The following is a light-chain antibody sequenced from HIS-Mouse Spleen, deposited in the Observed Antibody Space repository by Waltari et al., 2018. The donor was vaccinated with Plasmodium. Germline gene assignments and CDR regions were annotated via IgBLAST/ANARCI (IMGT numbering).Light chain of an antibody. CDR2: DVS. V-gene: IGLV2-11*01. J-gene: IGLJ1*01. Sequence: QSALTQPRSVSGSPGQSVPISCTGTSSDVVGYNYVSWYQQHPGKAPKFMIYDVSKRPSGVPDRFSGSKSGNTASLTISGLQAEDEADYYCCSYAGSYTYVFGTGTKVTVL. CDR3: CSYAGSYTYV. CDR1: SSDVVGYNY.